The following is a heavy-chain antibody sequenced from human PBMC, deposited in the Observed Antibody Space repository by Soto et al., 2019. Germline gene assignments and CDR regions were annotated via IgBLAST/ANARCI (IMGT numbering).Heavy chain of an antibody. CDR2: TSNNGDRT. V-gene: IGHV3-23*01. CDR1: GFTFTDHA. CDR3: ARPPLYSNGGYFDS. Sequence: GGSLRLSCAVSGFTFTDHAMTWVRQAPGKGLEWVSTTSNNGDRTFYADSVKGRFTVSTDRTNNTLYLQMNSLRADDTAVYFCARPPLYSNGGYFDSWGQGTLVTVSS. D-gene: IGHD6-19*01. J-gene: IGHJ4*02.